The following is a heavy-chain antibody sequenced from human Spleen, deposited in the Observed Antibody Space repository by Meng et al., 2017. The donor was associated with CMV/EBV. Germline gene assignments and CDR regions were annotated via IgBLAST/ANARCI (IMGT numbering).Heavy chain of an antibody. D-gene: IGHD4-17*01. V-gene: IGHV4-61*01. Sequence: TLSLTCTVSGGSVSSGSYYWSWIRQPPGKGLEWIGYIYYSGSTNYNPSLKSRVTISVDTSKNQFSLKLSSVTAADTAVYYCARTPFTVTTFDYWGQGTLVTVSS. J-gene: IGHJ4*02. CDR1: GGSVSSGSYY. CDR3: ARTPFTVTTFDY. CDR2: IYYSGST.